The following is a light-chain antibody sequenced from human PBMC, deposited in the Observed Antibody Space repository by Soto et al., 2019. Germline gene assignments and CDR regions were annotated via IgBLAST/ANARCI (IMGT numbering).Light chain of an antibody. J-gene: IGKJ1*01. CDR1: QSISSY. V-gene: IGKV1-39*01. CDR2: AAS. CDR3: QQCYSTPWT. Sequence: DIQMTQSPSSLSASVGDRVTITCRASQSISSYLNWYQQKPWKAPKLLIYAASTFQSGVPSRFSGSGSGTDFTLTISRLQPEDFANYDCQQCYSTPWTCGQVNKVEIK.